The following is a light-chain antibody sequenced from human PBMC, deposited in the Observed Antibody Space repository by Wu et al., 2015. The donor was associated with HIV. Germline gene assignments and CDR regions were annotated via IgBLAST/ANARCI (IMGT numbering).Light chain of an antibody. Sequence: DIQMTQSPSSLSASVGDRVTITCRASQGISSHLAWYQQKPGKAPILLISTASTLQSGVPLRFSGSGSGTEFTLTISSLQPEDFGTYYCQQVNTYPITFGQGIRLDTK. CDR1: QGISSH. CDR2: TAS. CDR3: QQVNTYPIT. J-gene: IGKJ5*01. V-gene: IGKV1-9*01.